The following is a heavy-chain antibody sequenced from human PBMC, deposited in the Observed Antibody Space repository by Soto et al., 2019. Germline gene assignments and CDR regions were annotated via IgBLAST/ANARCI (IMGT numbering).Heavy chain of an antibody. CDR1: GYTFTSYY. CDR2: INPSGGST. D-gene: IGHD3-10*01. Sequence: ASVKVSCKASGYTFTSYYMHWVRQAPGQRLEWMGIINPSGGSTIYAQKFQGRVTMTRDTSTSTVYMELSSLRSEDTAVYYCARDRHPMVRGVKVNWFDPWGQGTPVTVSS. V-gene: IGHV1-46*01. J-gene: IGHJ5*02. CDR3: ARDRHPMVRGVKVNWFDP.